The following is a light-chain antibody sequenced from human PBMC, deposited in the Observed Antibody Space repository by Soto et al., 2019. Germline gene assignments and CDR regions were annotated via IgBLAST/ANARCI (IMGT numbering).Light chain of an antibody. CDR2: DAS. CDR3: QQRSNWPIT. CDR1: RNVSSY. Sequence: ERVLTRSPATLSLSPGGSATLPCRATRNVSSYLAWYQQKPGQAPRLLIYDASSRPTDIPARFSGSGSGTDFTLTISSLEPEDFALYYCQQRSNWPITFGQGTRLEIK. J-gene: IGKJ5*01. V-gene: IGKV3-11*01.